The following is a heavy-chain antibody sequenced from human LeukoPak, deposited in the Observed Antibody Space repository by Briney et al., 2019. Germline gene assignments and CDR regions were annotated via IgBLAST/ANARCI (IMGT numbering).Heavy chain of an antibody. CDR2: ISGSGGST. V-gene: IGHV3-23*01. J-gene: IGHJ4*02. CDR3: AKDRAKAAAGTYDY. Sequence: GGSLRLSCAASAFTFSSYAMSWVRQAPGKGLEWVSAISGSGGSTYYADSVKGRFTISRDNSKNTLYLQMNSLRAEDTAVYYCAKDRAKAAAGTYDYWGQGTLVTVSS. D-gene: IGHD6-13*01. CDR1: AFTFSSYA.